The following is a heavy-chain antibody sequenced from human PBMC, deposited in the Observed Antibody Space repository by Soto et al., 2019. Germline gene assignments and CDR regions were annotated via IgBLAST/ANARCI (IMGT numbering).Heavy chain of an antibody. V-gene: IGHV4-30-2*01. Sequence: QLQLQESGSGLVKPSQTLSLTCAVSGGSISSGGYSWSWIRQPPGKGLEWIGYIYYSGSTYYNPSLKSRVTISVDRSENQFFLKLSSVTAADTAVYYCARVKGGWGFDPWGQGTLVTVSS. CDR3: ARVKGGWGFDP. CDR1: GGSISSGGYS. CDR2: IYYSGST. D-gene: IGHD6-19*01. J-gene: IGHJ5*02.